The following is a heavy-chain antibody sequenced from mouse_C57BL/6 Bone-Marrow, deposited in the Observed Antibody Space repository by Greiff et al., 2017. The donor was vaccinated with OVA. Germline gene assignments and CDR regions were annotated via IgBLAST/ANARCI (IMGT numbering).Heavy chain of an antibody. CDR1: GYTFTSYW. J-gene: IGHJ1*03. D-gene: IGHD1-1*01. Sequence: QVQLQQSGAELANPGASVKLSCKASGYTFTSYWMHWVKQRPGQGLEWIGYINPSSGYTKYNQKFKDKATLTADKSSSTAYMQLSSLTYEDSAVYYCATVVARYWYFDVWGTGTTVTVSS. CDR2: INPSSGYT. V-gene: IGHV1-7*01. CDR3: ATVVARYWYFDV.